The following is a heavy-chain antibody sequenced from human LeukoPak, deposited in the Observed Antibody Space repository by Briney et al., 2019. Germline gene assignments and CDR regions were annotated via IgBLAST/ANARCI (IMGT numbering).Heavy chain of an antibody. J-gene: IGHJ4*02. CDR3: TPVVGDMVFTNAY. V-gene: IGHV3-73*01. Sequence: GGSLRLSCAASGFTFSDSAMHWVRQASGKGLEWVGRIRSKPLNYATAYAASVKGRFTLSRDDSENTAFLQMNSLRTEDTAVYYCTPVVGDMVFTNAYWGQGTLVTVSS. D-gene: IGHD5/OR15-5a*01. CDR1: GFTFSDSA. CDR2: IRSKPLNYAT.